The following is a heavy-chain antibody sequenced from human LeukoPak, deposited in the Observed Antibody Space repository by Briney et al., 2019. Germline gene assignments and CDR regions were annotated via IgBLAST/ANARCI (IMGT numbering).Heavy chain of an antibody. V-gene: IGHV3-20*04. J-gene: IGHJ4*02. CDR3: ARDYCGGDCYPFDY. CDR2: INWNGDST. CDR1: GFTFDDYG. D-gene: IGHD2-21*02. Sequence: GGSLRLSCAVSGFTFDDYGMSWVRQVPGKGLEWVSGINWNGDSTGYADSVKGRFTISRDNAKKSVYLKMNSLRGEDTALYYCARDYCGGDCYPFDYWGQGTLVTLSS.